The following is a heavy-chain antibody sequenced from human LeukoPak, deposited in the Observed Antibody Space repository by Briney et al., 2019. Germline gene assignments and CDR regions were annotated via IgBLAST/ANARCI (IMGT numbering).Heavy chain of an antibody. V-gene: IGHV1-8*01. CDR1: GYTFTSYD. CDR3: ARTYSSSWSLYYYYYGMDV. D-gene: IGHD6-13*01. Sequence: ASVKVSCKASGYTFTSYDINWVRQATGQGLEWMGWMNPNSGNTGYAQKFQGRVTMTRNTSISTAYMELSSLRSEDTAVYYCARTYSSSWSLYYYYYGMDVWGQGTTVTVSS. J-gene: IGHJ6*02. CDR2: MNPNSGNT.